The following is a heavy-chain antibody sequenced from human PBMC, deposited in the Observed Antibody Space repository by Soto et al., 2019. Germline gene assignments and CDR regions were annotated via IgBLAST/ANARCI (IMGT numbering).Heavy chain of an antibody. CDR3: ARSPGYCSTTRCYGRDFAMDV. V-gene: IGHV3-30-3*01. CDR1: RFTFSNYA. CDR2: ISFDGSTK. D-gene: IGHD2-2*01. Sequence: QVQLVEFGGGVVQPGRSLRLSCAASRFTFSNYAMHWVRQAPGKGLQWVALISFDGSTKYYADSVKGRFTISRDNSKNTLYLQMNSLRAEDTAVYYCARSPGYCSTTRCYGRDFAMDVLGQGTTVTVSS. J-gene: IGHJ6*02.